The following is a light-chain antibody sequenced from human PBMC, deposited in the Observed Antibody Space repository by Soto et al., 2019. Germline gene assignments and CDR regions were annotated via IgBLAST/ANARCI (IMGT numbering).Light chain of an antibody. Sequence: QSALTQPASVSGSPGQSITISCTGTSSDVGGYDYVSWFQQHPGKAPKLMLHEVSNRPSGISDRFSGSKSGNTASLTISGLQAEEEADYYCSSYTRSTTLYVFGTGTKVTV. CDR2: EVS. J-gene: IGLJ1*01. CDR1: SSDVGGYDY. CDR3: SSYTRSTTLYV. V-gene: IGLV2-14*01.